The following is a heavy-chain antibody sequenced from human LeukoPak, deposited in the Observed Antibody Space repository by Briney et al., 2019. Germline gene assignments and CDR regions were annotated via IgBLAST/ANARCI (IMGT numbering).Heavy chain of an antibody. V-gene: IGHV4-39*07. CDR1: GDSISSTGDY. CDR3: ARGREQRAHIRGARRPFGY. Sequence: SETLSLTCTVSGDSISSTGDYWGWIRQPPGKGLEFIGSIYYSGSTNYNPSLKSRVTISVDTSKNQFSLKLSSVTAADTAVYYCARGREQRAHIRGARRPFGYWGQGTLVTVSS. J-gene: IGHJ4*02. CDR2: IYYSGST. D-gene: IGHD3-10*01.